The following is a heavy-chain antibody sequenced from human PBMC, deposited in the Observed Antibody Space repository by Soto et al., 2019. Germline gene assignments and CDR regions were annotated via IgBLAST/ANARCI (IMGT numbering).Heavy chain of an antibody. V-gene: IGHV1-18*04. D-gene: IGHD3-3*01. Sequence: ASVKVSCKDSGYIFASHGISWVRQAPGQGLEWMGWISARDTNYAQKFQDRVTMTTDTSTDTAYMELRSLRSDDTAVYFCARDTALPTSLRDDFFYFGMDVWGQGTTVTVSS. J-gene: IGHJ6*02. CDR2: ISARDT. CDR3: ARDTALPTSLRDDFFYFGMDV. CDR1: GYIFASHG.